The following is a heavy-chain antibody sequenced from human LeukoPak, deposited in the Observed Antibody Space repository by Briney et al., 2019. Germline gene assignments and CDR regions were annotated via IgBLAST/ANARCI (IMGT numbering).Heavy chain of an antibody. CDR3: AYRWIQLSHFDY. Sequence: SETLSLTCAVYGGSFSGYYWSWIRQPPGKGLEWIGEINHSGSTNYNLSLKSRVTISVDTSKNQFSLKLSSVTAADTAVYYCAYRWIQLSHFDYWGQGTLVTVSS. CDR2: INHSGST. D-gene: IGHD5-18*01. CDR1: GGSFSGYY. V-gene: IGHV4-34*01. J-gene: IGHJ4*02.